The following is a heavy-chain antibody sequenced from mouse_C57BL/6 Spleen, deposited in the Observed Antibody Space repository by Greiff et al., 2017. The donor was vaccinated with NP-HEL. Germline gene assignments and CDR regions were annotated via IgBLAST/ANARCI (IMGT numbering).Heavy chain of an antibody. V-gene: IGHV1-42*01. CDR2: INPSTGGT. CDR3: ARTYSNYDYFDY. CDR1: GYSFTGYY. J-gene: IGHJ2*01. D-gene: IGHD2-5*01. Sequence: EVKLMESGPELVKPGASVKISCKASGYSFTGYYMNWVKQSPEKSLEWIGEINPSTGGTTYNQKFKAKATLTVDKSSSTAYMQLKSLTSEDSAVYYCARTYSNYDYFDYWGQGTTLTVSS.